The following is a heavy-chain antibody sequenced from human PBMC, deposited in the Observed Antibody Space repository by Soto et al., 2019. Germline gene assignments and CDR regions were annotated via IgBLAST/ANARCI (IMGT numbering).Heavy chain of an antibody. CDR1: GGTFSSYS. CDR3: ARDGGRHSGGIDY. Sequence: LVQSGAEVKKPGSSVKVSCKASGGTFSSYSINWVRQAPGQGLEWMGEIIPIFGTANYAQKFQVRVTITADESTSTAYMELSSLRSEDTAVYYCARDGGRHSGGIDYWGQGTLVTVSS. D-gene: IGHD1-26*01. CDR2: IIPIFGTA. J-gene: IGHJ4*02. V-gene: IGHV1-69*01.